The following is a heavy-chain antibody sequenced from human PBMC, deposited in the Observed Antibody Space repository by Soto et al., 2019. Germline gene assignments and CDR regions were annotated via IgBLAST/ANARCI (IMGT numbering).Heavy chain of an antibody. V-gene: IGHV5-51*01. Sequence: PGESLKISCKGSGYSFTSYWIGWLRQMPGKGLEWMGIIYPGDSDTRYSPSFQGQVTISADKSISTAYLQWSSLKASDTAMYYCARERITMVRGVDYYYYGMDVWGQGTTVTVSS. D-gene: IGHD3-10*01. CDR1: GYSFTSYW. J-gene: IGHJ6*02. CDR3: ARERITMVRGVDYYYYGMDV. CDR2: IYPGDSDT.